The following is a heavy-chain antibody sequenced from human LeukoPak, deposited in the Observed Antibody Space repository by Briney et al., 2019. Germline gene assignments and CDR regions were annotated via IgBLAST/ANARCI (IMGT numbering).Heavy chain of an antibody. CDR1: GVSISSFY. CDR3: ARTWAGYCSGGPCYFSDY. D-gene: IGHD2-15*01. Sequence: SETLSLTCTVSGVSISSFYWSWIRQPPGKGREGIGYIYYSGSTNYNPSLKSRVTISVDTSNNQFSLKLSSVTAADTAVYYCARTWAGYCSGGPCYFSDYWGQGTLVTVSS. V-gene: IGHV4-59*08. CDR2: IYYSGST. J-gene: IGHJ4*02.